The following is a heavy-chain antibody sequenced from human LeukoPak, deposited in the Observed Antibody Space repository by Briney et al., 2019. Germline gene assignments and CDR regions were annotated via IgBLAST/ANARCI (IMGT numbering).Heavy chain of an antibody. J-gene: IGHJ4*02. Sequence: GGSLRLSCAASGFTFSNYAMTWVRQAPGKALEWVSATTGSGGSTYYADSVKGRFTISRDNSKNTLYLHMNSLRAEDTAVYYCAKCSSVAASYSFDYWGQGTLVTVSS. CDR3: AKCSSVAASYSFDY. CDR2: TTGSGGST. D-gene: IGHD6-19*01. V-gene: IGHV3-23*01. CDR1: GFTFSNYA.